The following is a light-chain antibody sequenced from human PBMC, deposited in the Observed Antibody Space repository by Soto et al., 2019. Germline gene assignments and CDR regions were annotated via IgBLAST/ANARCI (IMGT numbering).Light chain of an antibody. Sequence: EIVLTQSPGTLSLSPGERGTLSCRASQGVGSNSLAWYQHKPGQAPRLLIYATSSRATGIPDRFSGSGSGTDFTLTINRQEPEDFAVYYCQQYGTSPLTFGGGTKVEIK. CDR3: QQYGTSPLT. CDR2: ATS. CDR1: QGVGSNS. V-gene: IGKV3-20*01. J-gene: IGKJ4*01.